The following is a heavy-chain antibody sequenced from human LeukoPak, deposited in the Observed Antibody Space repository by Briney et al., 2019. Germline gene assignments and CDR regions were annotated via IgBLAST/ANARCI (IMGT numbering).Heavy chain of an antibody. V-gene: IGHV5-51*01. CDR1: GYSFTSYW. CDR3: ARSHYYDSTEFDY. D-gene: IGHD3-22*01. CDR2: IYPGDSDT. J-gene: IGHJ4*02. Sequence: GESLQISCQGSGYSFTSYWIGWVRQMPGKGLEWMGIIYPGDSDTRYSPSFQGQVTISADKSISTAYLQWSSLKASDTAMYYCARSHYYDSTEFDYWGQGTLVTVSS.